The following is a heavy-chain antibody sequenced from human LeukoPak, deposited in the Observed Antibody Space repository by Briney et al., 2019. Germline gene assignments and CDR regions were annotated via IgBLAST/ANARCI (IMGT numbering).Heavy chain of an antibody. CDR3: ARDPELTGFFDY. V-gene: IGHV3-30-3*01. D-gene: IGHD7-27*01. Sequence: SGGSLRLSCAASGVTFSSYAMHWVRQAPGKGLEWVAVISYDGSNKYYADSVKGRFTISRDNSKNTLYLQMNSLRAEDTAVYYCARDPELTGFFDYWGQGTLVTVSS. CDR2: ISYDGSNK. CDR1: GVTFSSYA. J-gene: IGHJ4*02.